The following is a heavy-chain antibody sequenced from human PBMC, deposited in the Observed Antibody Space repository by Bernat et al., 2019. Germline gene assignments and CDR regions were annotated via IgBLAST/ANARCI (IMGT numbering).Heavy chain of an antibody. CDR1: GFTFSSYG. CDR2: IWFDGSNK. V-gene: IGHV3-33*01. D-gene: IGHD5-18*01. CDR3: ARESSAVDTAMAPLLDSMGFDP. Sequence: QVQLVESGGGVVQPGRSLRLSCAASGFTFSSYGMHWVRQAPGKGLEWVAVIWFDGSNKYYADSVKGRFTISRDNSKNTLYLQMNSLRAEDTAVYYCARESSAVDTAMAPLLDSMGFDPWGQGTLVTVSS. J-gene: IGHJ5*02.